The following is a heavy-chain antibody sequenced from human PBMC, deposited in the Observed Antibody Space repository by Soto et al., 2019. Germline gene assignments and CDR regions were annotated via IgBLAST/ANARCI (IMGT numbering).Heavy chain of an antibody. D-gene: IGHD2-2*01. CDR3: AREGYCISTSCYSTPYYYYYGMDV. CDR1: GYTFTGYY. J-gene: IGHJ6*02. Sequence: GASVKVSCKASGYTFTGYYMHWVRQAPGQGLEWMGWINPNSGGTNYAQKFQGWVTMTRDTSISTAYMELSRLRSDDTAVYYCAREGYCISTSCYSTPYYYYYGMDVWGQGTTVTVSS. V-gene: IGHV1-2*04. CDR2: INPNSGGT.